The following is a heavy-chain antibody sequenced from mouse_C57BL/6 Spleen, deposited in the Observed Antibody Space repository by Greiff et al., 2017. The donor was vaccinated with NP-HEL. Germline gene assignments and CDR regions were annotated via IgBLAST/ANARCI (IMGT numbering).Heavy chain of an antibody. Sequence: VQLQQPGAELVRPGTSVKSSCKASGYTFTSYWMHWVKQRPGQGLEWIGVIDPSDSYTNYNQKFKGKATLTVDTSSSTAYMQLSSLTSEDSAVYYCARGDDYASFDYWGQGTTLTVSS. J-gene: IGHJ2*01. V-gene: IGHV1-59*01. CDR1: GYTFTSYW. CDR3: ARGDDYASFDY. D-gene: IGHD2-4*01. CDR2: IDPSDSYT.